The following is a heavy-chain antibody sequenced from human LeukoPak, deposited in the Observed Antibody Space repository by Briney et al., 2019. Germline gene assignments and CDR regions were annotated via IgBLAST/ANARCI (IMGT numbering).Heavy chain of an antibody. CDR3: AKDSYDYGDSIDY. J-gene: IGHJ4*02. CDR1: GFTFSSHG. Sequence: GGSLRLSCAASGFTFSSHGMHWVRQAPGKRLEGVAFIRYDGSNKYYADSVKGRFTISRDNSKNTLYLQMNSLRAEDTAVYYCAKDSYDYGDSIDYWGQGTLVTVPS. CDR2: IRYDGSNK. D-gene: IGHD4-17*01. V-gene: IGHV3-30*02.